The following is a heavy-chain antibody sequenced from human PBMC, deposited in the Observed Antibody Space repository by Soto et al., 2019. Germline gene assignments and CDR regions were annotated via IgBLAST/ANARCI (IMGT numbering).Heavy chain of an antibody. Sequence: PGGSLRLSCAASGFTFSNAWINWVRQAPGKGLERVGRVKSKNDGGTTDFAAPVKGRFAISRDDSKNTVYLEMNSLQTEDTAIYYCTTDSYITSIIVRFDYWGHGTLVTVSS. CDR1: GFTFSNAW. V-gene: IGHV3-15*07. D-gene: IGHD3-22*01. CDR3: TTDSYITSIIVRFDY. CDR2: VKSKNDGGTT. J-gene: IGHJ4*01.